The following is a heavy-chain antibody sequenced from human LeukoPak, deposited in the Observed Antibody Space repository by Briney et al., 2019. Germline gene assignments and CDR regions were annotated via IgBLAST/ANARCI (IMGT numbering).Heavy chain of an antibody. D-gene: IGHD6-19*01. CDR3: ARDDSSGWAFDY. J-gene: IGHJ4*02. V-gene: IGHV4-31*03. CDR2: IYYSGST. CDR1: GGSISSGGYY. Sequence: SETLSLTCTVSGGSISSGGYYWSWIRQHPGKGLEWIGYIYYSGSTYYNPSLKSRVTISVDTSKNQFSLKLSSVTAADTAVYYCARDDSSGWAFDYWGQGTLVTVSP.